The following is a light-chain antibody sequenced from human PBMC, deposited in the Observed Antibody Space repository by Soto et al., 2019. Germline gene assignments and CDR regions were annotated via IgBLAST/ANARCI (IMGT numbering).Light chain of an antibody. CDR2: QVN. J-gene: IGLJ3*02. CDR1: SSDIGVYDF. CDR3: SSHTSTSTWV. V-gene: IGLV2-8*01. Sequence: QSVLTQPPSASGSPGQSVTISCTGTSSDIGVYDFVSWYQQHPGKAPKVIIYQVNKRPSGVPDRFSGSKSGYTASLTISGLQAEDEADYYCSSHTSTSTWVFGAGTKLTVL.